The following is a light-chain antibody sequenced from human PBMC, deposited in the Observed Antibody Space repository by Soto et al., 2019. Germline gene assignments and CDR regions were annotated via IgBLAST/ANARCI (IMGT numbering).Light chain of an antibody. CDR1: QSINGNY. CDR3: QQCGSLPGT. J-gene: IGKJ1*01. V-gene: IGKV3-20*01. Sequence: EIVLTQSPGTLSLSPGDRATLSCRASQSINGNYLHWYQQKPGQAPRLLIFGTSSRATGIPDRFIGGGSGTDFPLTISRLKPEDFAVYYCQQCGSLPGTFGQGTKVESK. CDR2: GTS.